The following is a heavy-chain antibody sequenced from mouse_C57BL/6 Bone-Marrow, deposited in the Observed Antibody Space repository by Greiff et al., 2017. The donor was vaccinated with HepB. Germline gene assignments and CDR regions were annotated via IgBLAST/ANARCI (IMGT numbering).Heavy chain of an antibody. J-gene: IGHJ3*01. D-gene: IGHD2-3*01. CDR3: ARSYDGYYVGFAY. CDR1: GFNIKNTY. V-gene: IGHV14-3*01. CDR2: IDPANGNT. Sequence: EVKLQESVAELVRPGASVKLSCTASGFNIKNTYMHWVKQRPEQGLEWIGRIDPANGNTKYAPKFQGKATITADTSSNTAYLQLSSLTSEDTAIYYCARSYDGYYVGFAYWGQGTLVTVSA.